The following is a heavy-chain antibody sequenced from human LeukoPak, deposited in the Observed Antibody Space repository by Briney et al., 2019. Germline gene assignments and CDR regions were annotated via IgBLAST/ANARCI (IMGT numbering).Heavy chain of an antibody. V-gene: IGHV4-59*01. J-gene: IGHJ4*02. CDR3: SRADYGDYVTFDY. D-gene: IGHD4-17*01. CDR2: IYYIGRT. CDR1: GGSISSYY. Sequence: SETLSLTCTVAGGSISSYYWTWIRQPPGKGLEWIGYIYYIGRTNYNPSLKSRVTISVDTSKNQFSLKLSSVTAADTAVYYCSRADYGDYVTFDYWGQGTLVTVSS.